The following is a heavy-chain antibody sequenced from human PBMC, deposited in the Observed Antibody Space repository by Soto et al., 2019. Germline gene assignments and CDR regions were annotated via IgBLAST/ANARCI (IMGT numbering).Heavy chain of an antibody. CDR2: ISGSGGST. Sequence: EVQRLESGGGLVQPGGSLRLSCAASGFTFSSYAMSWVRQAPGKGLEWVSAISGSGGSTYYADSVKGRFTISRDNSKNTLYLQMNSLRAEDTAVYSCAKSRYYGSGSYADYWGQGTLVTVSS. CDR1: GFTFSSYA. D-gene: IGHD3-10*01. V-gene: IGHV3-23*01. J-gene: IGHJ4*02. CDR3: AKSRYYGSGSYADY.